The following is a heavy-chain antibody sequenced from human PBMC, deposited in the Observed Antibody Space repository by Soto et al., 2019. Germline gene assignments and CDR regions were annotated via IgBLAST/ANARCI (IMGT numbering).Heavy chain of an antibody. CDR3: ARQLSHICDS. Sequence: GESLKISCKGVGYKFGSAWIGWVRQMPGKGLEWMGIIKPGTSDIRYSPSCRGHVTIAADEAVSTAYLQWSSLKASDTAMYYCARQLSHICDSWGQGTLVTVSS. CDR2: IKPGTSDI. CDR1: GYKFGSAW. V-gene: IGHV5-51*01. D-gene: IGHD3-3*02. J-gene: IGHJ4*02.